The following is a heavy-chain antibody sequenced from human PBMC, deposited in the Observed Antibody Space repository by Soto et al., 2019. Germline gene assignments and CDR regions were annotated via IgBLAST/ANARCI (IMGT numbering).Heavy chain of an antibody. D-gene: IGHD3-10*01. CDR1: GFSLTSSGVG. Sequence: QITLKESGPTLVKPTQNLTLTCTFSGFSLTSSGVGVGWIRQSPGKVLEHLALIYWDDDKRYSPSLKSRLTITKDISENQVDLTMTNMDPMDTGTYYCTRSRGPLDYWGQGAQVTVSS. CDR2: IYWDDDK. V-gene: IGHV2-5*02. J-gene: IGHJ4*02. CDR3: TRSRGPLDY.